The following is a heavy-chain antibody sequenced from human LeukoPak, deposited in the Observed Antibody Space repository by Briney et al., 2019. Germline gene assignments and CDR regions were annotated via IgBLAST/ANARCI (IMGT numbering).Heavy chain of an antibody. CDR3: ARHDAGIAARPFDN. CDR2: IHASGPT. CDR1: GGSISTYY. V-gene: IGHV4-4*09. J-gene: IGHJ4*02. D-gene: IGHD6-6*01. Sequence: PSESLSLTCTVSGGSISTYYWSWIRRPPGKGLEWIAYIHASGPTNYNPSLKSRITISVDTSKNQFSLKLSSVTAADTAVYYCARHDAGIAARPFDNWGQGTLVTVSS.